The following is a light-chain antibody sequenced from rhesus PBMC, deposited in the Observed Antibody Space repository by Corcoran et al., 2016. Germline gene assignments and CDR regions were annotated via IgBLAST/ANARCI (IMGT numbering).Light chain of an antibody. CDR2: EAS. V-gene: IGKV1-25*01. J-gene: IGKJ2*01. CDR3: QHYYSTPYS. Sequence: DIQMTQSPSSLSASVGDRVTITCRASQGITNDLAWYQQKPGETSKLLIYEASRLQSGLPSRFSGSGSGTDFTLTISSLQSEDFATYYCQHYYSTPYSFGQGTKVEIK. CDR1: QGITND.